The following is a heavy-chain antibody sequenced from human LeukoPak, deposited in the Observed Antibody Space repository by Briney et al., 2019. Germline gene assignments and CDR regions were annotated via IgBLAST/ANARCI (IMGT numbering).Heavy chain of an antibody. V-gene: IGHV3-48*02. D-gene: IGHD2-15*01. Sequence: GGSLRLSCAAPGFIFSSYSMDWVRQAPGKGLEWVSYTSSSSSTIKYAESVRGRFTISRDNAENSLYLQMNSLRDEDTAVYYCARARGTGWYFDLWGRGTLVTVSS. J-gene: IGHJ2*01. CDR2: TSSSSSTI. CDR1: GFIFSSYS. CDR3: ARARGTGWYFDL.